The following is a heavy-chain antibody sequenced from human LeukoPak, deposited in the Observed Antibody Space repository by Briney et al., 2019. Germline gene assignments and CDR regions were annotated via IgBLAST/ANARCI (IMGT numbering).Heavy chain of an antibody. CDR2: ISSSGSTI. D-gene: IGHD6-6*01. CDR1: GFTFSSYE. CDR3: ARDPRSSGYFDY. Sequence: PGGSLRLSCAASGFTFSSYEMNWVRQAPGKGLEWVSYISSSGSTIYYADSVKGRFTISRDNAKNSLYLQMNSLRAEDTAVYYYARDPRSSGYFDYWGQGTLVTVSS. V-gene: IGHV3-48*03. J-gene: IGHJ4*02.